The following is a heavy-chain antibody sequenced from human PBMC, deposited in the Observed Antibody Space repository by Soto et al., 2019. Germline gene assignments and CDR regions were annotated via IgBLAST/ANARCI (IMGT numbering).Heavy chain of an antibody. CDR1: GFTFSSFG. CDR2: ISYDGTNK. D-gene: IGHD1-26*01. Sequence: GGSLRLSCAASGFTFSSFGMHWVRQAPGKGLEWVAFISYDGTNKYYADSVKGRFTISRDNSKNTLYLQMNSQRAEDTAVYYCAKQSGSHYDHLSGMDVWGQGTTVTVYS. V-gene: IGHV3-30*18. J-gene: IGHJ6*02. CDR3: AKQSGSHYDHLSGMDV.